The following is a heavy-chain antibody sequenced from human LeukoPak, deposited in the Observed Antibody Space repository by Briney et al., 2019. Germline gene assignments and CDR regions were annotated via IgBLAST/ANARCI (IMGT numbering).Heavy chain of an antibody. V-gene: IGHV4-59*01. CDR2: IYYSGST. D-gene: IGHD6-25*01. CDR3: ARAFPPGGQGAATRNNYYYYMDV. CDR1: GGSISSYY. J-gene: IGHJ6*03. Sequence: KPSETLSLTCTVSGGSISSYYWSWIRQPPGKGLEWIGYIYYSGSTNYNPSLKSRVTISVDTSKNQFSLKLSSVTAADTAVYYCARAFPPGGQGAATRNNYYYYMDVWGKGTTVTVSS.